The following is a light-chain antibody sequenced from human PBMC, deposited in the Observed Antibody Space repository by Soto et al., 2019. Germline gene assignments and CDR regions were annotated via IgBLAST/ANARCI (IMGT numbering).Light chain of an antibody. CDR1: QSISSY. CDR3: QQRYNTPLT. V-gene: IGKV1-39*01. Sequence: DIQMTQSPASLSASVGDRVTITCRASQSISSYVTWYQQKPGQAPKLLIYDASSWPSGIPSRFSGSGSGTDFTLTISSLQPEDFAIYYCQQRYNTPLTFGRGTRVESK. J-gene: IGKJ5*01. CDR2: DAS.